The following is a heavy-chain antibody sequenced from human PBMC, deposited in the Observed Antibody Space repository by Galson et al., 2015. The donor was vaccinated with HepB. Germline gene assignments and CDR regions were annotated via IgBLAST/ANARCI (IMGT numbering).Heavy chain of an antibody. V-gene: IGHV4-4*07. J-gene: IGHJ6*02. CDR1: GGSISSYS. D-gene: IGHD1-1*01. CDR3: ARGERYGPDV. Sequence: SETLSLTCTASGGSISSYSWSWIRQPAGKGPEWIGRITSDGRTNCNPSLMSRVIMSIDTSMSFFSLNLSSVTAADTAVYYCARGERYGPDVWGPGTTVTVSS. CDR2: ITSDGRT.